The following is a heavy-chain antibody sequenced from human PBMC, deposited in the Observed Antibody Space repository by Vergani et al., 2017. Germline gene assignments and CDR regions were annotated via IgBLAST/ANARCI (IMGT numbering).Heavy chain of an antibody. CDR2: IYYSGST. CDR1: GGSISSGGYY. CDR3: ARXRGGTTVTTSYFDY. V-gene: IGHV4-31*03. Sequence: QVQLQESGPGLVKPSQTLALTCTVSGGSISSGGYYWSWIRQHPGKGLEWIGYIYYSGSTYYNPSLKSRVTISVDTSKNQFSLKLSSVTAADTAVYYCARXRGGTTVTTSYFDYWGQGTLVTVSS. D-gene: IGHD4-17*01. J-gene: IGHJ4*02.